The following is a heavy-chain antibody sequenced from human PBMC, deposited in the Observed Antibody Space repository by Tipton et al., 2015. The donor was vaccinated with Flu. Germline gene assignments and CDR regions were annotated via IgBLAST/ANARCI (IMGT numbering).Heavy chain of an antibody. Sequence: TLSLTCTVSGGSISSYYWSWIRQPPGKGLEWIGYIYYSGSTNYNPSLKSRVTISVDTSKNQLSLKLSSVTAADTAVYYCAREVVYYDSSGYYYDWFDPWGQGTLVTVSS. D-gene: IGHD3-22*01. CDR2: IYYSGST. V-gene: IGHV4-59*01. CDR1: GGSISSYY. CDR3: AREVVYYDSSGYYYDWFDP. J-gene: IGHJ5*02.